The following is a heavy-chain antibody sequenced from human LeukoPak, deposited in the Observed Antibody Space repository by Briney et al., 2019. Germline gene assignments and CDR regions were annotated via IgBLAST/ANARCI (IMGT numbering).Heavy chain of an antibody. Sequence: SETLSLTCTVSGGSISSSSYYWGWLRQPPGRGLEWIGSIYYSGSTYYNPSLKSRATISVDTSRNQFSLRLSSVTAADTAVYYCARLTGTTEGLPDWFDPWGQGILVTVSS. D-gene: IGHD1-20*01. CDR3: ARLTGTTEGLPDWFDP. CDR1: GGSISSSSYY. V-gene: IGHV4-39*07. CDR2: IYYSGST. J-gene: IGHJ5*02.